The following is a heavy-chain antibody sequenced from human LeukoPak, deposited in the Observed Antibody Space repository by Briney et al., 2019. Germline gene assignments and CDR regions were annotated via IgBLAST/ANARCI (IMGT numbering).Heavy chain of an antibody. J-gene: IGHJ6*03. V-gene: IGHV3-30*02. Sequence: PGGSLRLSCAASGLTFSSYGMHWVRQAPGKGLEWVAFIRYDGSNKYYADSVKGRFTISRDNSKNTLYLQMNSLRAEDTAVYYCAKDRGSSWYVDYYYMDVWGKGTTVTVSS. D-gene: IGHD6-13*01. CDR2: IRYDGSNK. CDR3: AKDRGSSWYVDYYYMDV. CDR1: GLTFSSYG.